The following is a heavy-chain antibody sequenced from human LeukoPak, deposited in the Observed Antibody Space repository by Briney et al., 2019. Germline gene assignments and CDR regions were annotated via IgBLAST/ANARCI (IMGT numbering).Heavy chain of an antibody. J-gene: IGHJ5*02. Sequence: SVKVSCKASGGTFSSYAISWVRQAPGQGLEWMGRIIPILGIANYAQKFQGRVTITADKSTSTAYMELSSLRSEDTAVYYCARSNSFLDPSGGFDPWGQGTLVTVSS. V-gene: IGHV1-69*04. CDR3: ARSNSFLDPSGGFDP. CDR1: GGTFSSYA. CDR2: IIPILGIA. D-gene: IGHD3-3*01.